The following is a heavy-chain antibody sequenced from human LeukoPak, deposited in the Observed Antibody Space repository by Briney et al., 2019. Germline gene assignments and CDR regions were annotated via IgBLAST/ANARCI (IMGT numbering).Heavy chain of an antibody. Sequence: GASVKVSCKASGYTFTSYGISWVRQAPGQGLEWMGWISAYNGNTNYAQKLQGRVTMTTDTSTSTVYMELSSLRSEDTAVYYCARGPPPRYDFWSGYYFDYWGQGTLVTVSS. V-gene: IGHV1-18*01. J-gene: IGHJ4*02. CDR2: ISAYNGNT. CDR1: GYTFTSYG. CDR3: ARGPPPRYDFWSGYYFDY. D-gene: IGHD3-3*01.